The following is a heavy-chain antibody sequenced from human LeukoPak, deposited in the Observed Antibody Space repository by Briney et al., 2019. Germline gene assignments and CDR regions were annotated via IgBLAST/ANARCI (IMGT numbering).Heavy chain of an antibody. CDR2: IYSGDSDT. CDR1: GYSFTSLW. CDR3: ARLRSSGYYGVY. Sequence: GGSLKISWKGFGYSFTSLWIGWVRQIPGKGLEWMGIIYSGDSDTRYSPSFEGQVTISADKSISTGYLQWSSLKASDTAMYYCARLRSSGYYGVYWGQGTLVTVSS. V-gene: IGHV5-51*01. D-gene: IGHD3-22*01. J-gene: IGHJ4*02.